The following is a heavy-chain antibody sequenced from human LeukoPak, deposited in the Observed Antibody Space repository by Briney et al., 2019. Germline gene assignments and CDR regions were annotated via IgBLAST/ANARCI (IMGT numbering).Heavy chain of an antibody. CDR3: ARDLPYYDSSGSNFDY. CDR2: IKQDGSEK. CDR1: DFTFSSYW. V-gene: IGHV3-7*01. J-gene: IGHJ4*02. Sequence: GGSLNLSCAASDFTFSSYWMSGFRQAPGKGLEWVANIKQDGSEKYYVDSVKGRFTISRDNAKNSLYLQMNSLRAEDTAVYYCARDLPYYDSSGSNFDYWGQGTLVTVSS. D-gene: IGHD3-22*01.